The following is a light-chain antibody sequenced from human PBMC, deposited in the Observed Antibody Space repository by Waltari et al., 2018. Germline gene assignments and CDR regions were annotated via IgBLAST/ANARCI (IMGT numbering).Light chain of an antibody. V-gene: IGLV2-14*03. CDR3: ASYIAASTLV. J-gene: IGLJ3*02. CDR1: GTDVGRYNY. CDR2: DVT. Sequence: QSALTQPASVSGSPGQSIIISCTGSGTDVGRYNYVSWYQHYPDKAPRLMIYDVTNRPSGVSERFSGSKSGNTASLTISGLQPEDEADYYCASYIAASTLVFGGGTRLTVV.